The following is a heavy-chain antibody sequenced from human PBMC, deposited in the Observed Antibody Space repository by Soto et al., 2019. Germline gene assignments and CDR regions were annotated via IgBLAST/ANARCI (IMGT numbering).Heavy chain of an antibody. Sequence: SETLSLTCTVSGGSIRSYFWSWIRQPPGKGLEWIGYISYTGSTTYNPSLRSRVTISVDTSWNQFSLRLTSVTAADTAVYYCARHNPTDNRNYDYWGQGTLVTVSS. CDR2: ISYTGST. CDR3: ARHNPTDNRNYDY. D-gene: IGHD1-7*01. J-gene: IGHJ4*02. V-gene: IGHV4-59*08. CDR1: GGSIRSYF.